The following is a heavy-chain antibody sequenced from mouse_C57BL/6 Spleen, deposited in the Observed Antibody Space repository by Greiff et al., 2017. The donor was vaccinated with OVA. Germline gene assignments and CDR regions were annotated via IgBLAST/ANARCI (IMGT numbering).Heavy chain of an antibody. Sequence: QVQLQQPGAELVRPGSSVKLSCKASGYTFTSYWMHWVKQRPIQGLEWIGNIDPSDSETHYNQKFKDKATLTVDKSSSTAYMQLSSLTSEDSAVYDCARGYGNCGGFAYWGQGTLVTVSA. J-gene: IGHJ3*01. CDR2: IDPSDSET. CDR3: ARGYGNCGGFAY. CDR1: GYTFTSYW. V-gene: IGHV1-52*01. D-gene: IGHD2-1*01.